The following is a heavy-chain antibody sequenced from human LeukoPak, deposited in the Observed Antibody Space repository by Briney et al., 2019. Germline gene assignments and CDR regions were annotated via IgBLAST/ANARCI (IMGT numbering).Heavy chain of an antibody. CDR2: ISGDTLYT. CDR3: AKARGYSGHSGYRTFDY. D-gene: IGHD4-23*01. J-gene: IGHJ4*02. V-gene: IGHV3-23*01. CDR1: GFSFSTYG. Sequence: GGSLRLSCAASGFSFSTYGLAWVRQPPGAGLEWVSIISGDTLYTYYADSVKGRFTISRDNSRNTIYLQMNSLRAADTAVYYCAKARGYSGHSGYRTFDYWGQGALVTVS.